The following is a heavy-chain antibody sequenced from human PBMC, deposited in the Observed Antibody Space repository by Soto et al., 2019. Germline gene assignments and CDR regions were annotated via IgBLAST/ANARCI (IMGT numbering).Heavy chain of an antibody. CDR1: GFTFSSYG. Sequence: GGSLRLSCAASGFTFSSYGMHWVRQAPGKGLEWVAVIWYDGSNKYYADSVKGRFTISRDNSKNTLYLQMNSLRAEDTAVYYCARDVIESSGYYYVDYWGQGTLVTVSS. CDR2: IWYDGSNK. J-gene: IGHJ4*02. V-gene: IGHV3-33*01. D-gene: IGHD3-22*01. CDR3: ARDVIESSGYYYVDY.